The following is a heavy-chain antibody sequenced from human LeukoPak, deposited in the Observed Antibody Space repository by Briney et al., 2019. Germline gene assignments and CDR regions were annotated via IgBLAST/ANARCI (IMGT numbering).Heavy chain of an antibody. CDR1: GGSFSGYY. J-gene: IGHJ4*02. D-gene: IGHD3-3*01. V-gene: IGHV4-34*01. CDR2: INHSGST. Sequence: SETLSLTCAVYGGSFSGYYWSWIRQPPGKGLEGIGEINHSGSTNYNPSLKSRVTISVDTSKNQFSLKLSSVTAADTAVYYCAGYYDFWSGYLDYWGQGTLVTVSS. CDR3: AGYYDFWSGYLDY.